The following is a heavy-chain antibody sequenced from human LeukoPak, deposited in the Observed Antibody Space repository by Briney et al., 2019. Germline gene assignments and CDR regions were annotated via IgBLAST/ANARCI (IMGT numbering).Heavy chain of an antibody. J-gene: IGHJ4*02. CDR1: GFTFSDAW. CDR3: AKDSVPYYYGSGSYPDY. Sequence: GGSLRLSCAASGFTFSDAWMSWVRQAPGKGLEWVSGISGSGGSTYYADSVKGRFTISRDNSKNTLYLQMNSLTAEDTAVYYCAKDSVPYYYGSGSYPDYWGQGTLVTVSS. CDR2: ISGSGGST. V-gene: IGHV3-23*01. D-gene: IGHD3-10*01.